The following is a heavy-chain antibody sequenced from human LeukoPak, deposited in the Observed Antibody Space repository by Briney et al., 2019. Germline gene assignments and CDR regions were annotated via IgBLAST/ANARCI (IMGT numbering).Heavy chain of an antibody. CDR3: ARDLDTAMVNFDY. D-gene: IGHD5-18*01. CDR1: GFTFSSYS. V-gene: IGHV3-21*01. J-gene: IGHJ4*02. CDR2: ISSSSSSYI. Sequence: PGGSLRLSCAASGFTFSSYSMNWVRQAPGKGLEWVSSISSSSSSYIYYADSVKGRFTISRDNAKNSLYLQMNSLRAEDTAVYYCARDLDTAMVNFDYWGQGTLVTVSS.